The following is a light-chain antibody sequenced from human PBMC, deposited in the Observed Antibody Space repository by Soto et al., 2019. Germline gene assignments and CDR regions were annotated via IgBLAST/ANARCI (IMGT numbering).Light chain of an antibody. CDR2: DAS. CDR3: LQRGKWWT. V-gene: IGKV3D-20*02. Sequence: EIVLTQSPGTLSLSPGERATLSCRASQSVSNNYLAWYQQKPGQAPRLLIYDASRRATGVPGRFSGSGSGTDFALTISSLEPEDSAVYYCLQRGKWWTFGQGTKVDIK. J-gene: IGKJ1*01. CDR1: QSVSNNY.